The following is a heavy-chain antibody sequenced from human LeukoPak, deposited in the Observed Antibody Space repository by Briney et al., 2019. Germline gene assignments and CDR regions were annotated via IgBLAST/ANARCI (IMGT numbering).Heavy chain of an antibody. CDR1: GYTFTSYY. J-gene: IGHJ4*02. D-gene: IGHD2-21*02. V-gene: IGHV1-46*01. Sequence: GASVKVSCKASGYTFTSYYMHWVRQAPGQGLEWMGIINPSGGSTSYAQKFQGRVTMTRDTSTSTVYMELSSLRSEDTAVYYCARASDPIAYCGGGCYPRPLPLLPDYWGQGTLVTVSS. CDR2: INPSGGST. CDR3: ARASDPIAYCGGGCYPRPLPLLPDY.